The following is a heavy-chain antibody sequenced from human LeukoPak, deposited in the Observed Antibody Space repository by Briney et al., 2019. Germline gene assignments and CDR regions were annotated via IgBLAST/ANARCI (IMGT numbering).Heavy chain of an antibody. CDR2: VDHTGST. CDR1: DDSITMYY. Sequence: SETLSLTCTVSDDSITMYYWTWIRQPPGKGLEWIGYVDHTGSTNFNPSLNGRVSISRDTSKNLFSLRLRSVTAADTAVYYCARGGALDYYDSSGYGNDYWGQGTLVTVSS. J-gene: IGHJ4*02. V-gene: IGHV4-59*01. D-gene: IGHD3-22*01. CDR3: ARGGALDYYDSSGYGNDY.